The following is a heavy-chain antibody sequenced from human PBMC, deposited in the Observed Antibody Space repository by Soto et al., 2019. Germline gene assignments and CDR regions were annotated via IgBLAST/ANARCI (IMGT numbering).Heavy chain of an antibody. CDR2: ITGSGGST. V-gene: IGHV3-23*01. CDR1: GFTFSSYA. CDR3: AKGMNRHSPRGVDY. Sequence: EVQLLESGGGLVQPGGSLRLSCAASGFTFSSYAMSWVRQAPGKGLELVSAITGSGGSTNYADSVKGRFTISRDNSKNTLYLQMNSLSAEDTAVYYCAKGMNRHSPRGVDYWGQGTLVTVSS. J-gene: IGHJ4*02. D-gene: IGHD2-21*01.